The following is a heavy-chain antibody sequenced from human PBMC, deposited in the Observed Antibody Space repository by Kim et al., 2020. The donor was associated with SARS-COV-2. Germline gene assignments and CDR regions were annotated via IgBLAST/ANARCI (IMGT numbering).Heavy chain of an antibody. J-gene: IGHJ4*02. D-gene: IGHD2-2*01. CDR1: GYMFTTFH. CDR2: IDPTNSKT. CDR3: VRARGDYCSSTKCYSFYY. Sequence: ASVKVSCRASGYMFTTFHIHWVRQVPGQGLEWMGIIDPTNSKTTYAQKFQGRVTMTGDTSSSTVYMELSSLRSEDTAVYYCVRARGDYCSSTKCYSFYYWGQGTLVTVSS. V-gene: IGHV1-46*01.